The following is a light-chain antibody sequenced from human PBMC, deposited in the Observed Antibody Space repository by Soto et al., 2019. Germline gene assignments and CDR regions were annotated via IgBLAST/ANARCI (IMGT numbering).Light chain of an antibody. CDR1: SGHSSYI. V-gene: IGLV4-60*02. CDR3: ETWDSNTRV. J-gene: IGLJ3*02. CDR2: VEGSGSY. Sequence: QPVLTRSSSASASLGSSVKLTCTLRSGHSSYIIAWHQQQAGKAPRYLMKVEGSGSYNKGSGVPDRFSGSSSGADRYLTISNLQFEDEADYYCETWDSNTRVFGGGTKLTVL.